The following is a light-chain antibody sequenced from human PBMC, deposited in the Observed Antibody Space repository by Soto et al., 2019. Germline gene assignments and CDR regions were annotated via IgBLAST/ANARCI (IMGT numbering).Light chain of an antibody. Sequence: EIVLTQSPGTLSLSPGERATLSCRASQSISFYLTWYQHKPGQAPRLLIYDASNRATGIPARLSGSGYGTDFTLTISSLEPEDFAVYYCQQRSNWPTFGQGTRLEIK. CDR1: QSISFY. J-gene: IGKJ5*01. CDR2: DAS. V-gene: IGKV3-11*01. CDR3: QQRSNWPT.